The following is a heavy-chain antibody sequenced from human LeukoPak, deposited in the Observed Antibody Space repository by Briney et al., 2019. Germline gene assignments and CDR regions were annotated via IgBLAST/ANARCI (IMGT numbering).Heavy chain of an antibody. CDR1: GLTPGSYW. CDR3: GGYSSGWDYFDY. J-gene: IGHJ4*02. Sequence: GGSLRLSCAVSGLTPGSYWMRWVRQAAGKGMGWVANIKPDGSEKYYVDSVKGRFTISRDNAKNSLYLQMNSLRAEDTAVYYCGGYSSGWDYFDYWGQGTLVTVSS. CDR2: IKPDGSEK. D-gene: IGHD6-19*01. V-gene: IGHV3-7*01.